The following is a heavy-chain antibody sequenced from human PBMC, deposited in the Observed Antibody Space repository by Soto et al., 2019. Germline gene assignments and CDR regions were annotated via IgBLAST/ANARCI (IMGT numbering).Heavy chain of an antibody. Sequence: QVQLQESGPGLVKPSQTLSLTCTVSGGSVSGGVYYWNWIRQHPEKGLEWIGYIYYSGSTYYNPSLRSRVTRSADTPKNQFSLKLSSVTVADTAVYYCARSSVAGAGYFQHWGQGTQVIVSS. V-gene: IGHV4-31*03. CDR2: IYYSGST. J-gene: IGHJ1*01. CDR1: GGSVSGGVYY. D-gene: IGHD6-19*01. CDR3: ARSSVAGAGYFQH.